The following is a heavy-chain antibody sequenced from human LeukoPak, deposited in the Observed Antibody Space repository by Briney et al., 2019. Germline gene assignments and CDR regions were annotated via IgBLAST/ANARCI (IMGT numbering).Heavy chain of an antibody. D-gene: IGHD2/OR15-2a*01. V-gene: IGHV3-43D*04. J-gene: IGHJ6*04. Sequence: GGSLRLSCAASGFTFDDYAMHWVRQAPGKGLEWVSLISWDGGSTYYADSVKGRFTISRDNSKNSLYLQMNSLRAEDTALYYCAKELLSGPRSYGMDVWGKGTTVTVSS. CDR1: GFTFDDYA. CDR3: AKELLSGPRSYGMDV. CDR2: ISWDGGST.